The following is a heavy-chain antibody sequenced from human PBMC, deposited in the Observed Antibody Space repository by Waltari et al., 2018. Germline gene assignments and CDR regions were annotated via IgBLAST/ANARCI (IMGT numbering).Heavy chain of an antibody. D-gene: IGHD3-22*01. J-gene: IGHJ4*02. CDR3: AKDTGGRGPMIVVAVHYFDY. V-gene: IGHV3-23*04. CDR2: ISGSGGST. Sequence: EVQLVESGGGLVQPGGSLRLSCAASGFTFSSYAMSWVRQAPGKGLEWVSAISGSGGSTYYAGSVKGRFTISRDNSKNTLYLQMNSLRAEDTAVYYCAKDTGGRGPMIVVAVHYFDYWGQGTLVTVSS. CDR1: GFTFSSYA.